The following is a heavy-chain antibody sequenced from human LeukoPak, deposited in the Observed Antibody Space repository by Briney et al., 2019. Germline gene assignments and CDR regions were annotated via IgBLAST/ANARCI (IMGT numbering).Heavy chain of an antibody. D-gene: IGHD6-13*01. V-gene: IGHV3-21*01. CDR3: ARDPHNVAANWFGP. J-gene: IGHJ5*02. Sequence: PGGSLRLSCAPSGFSFNDYAMNWVHKAPGKGLECLSSISDDGAYIYYADSVKGRFAISRDNAKNSLYLQMNSLSREDTAVYYCARDPHNVAANWFGPWGQGALVTVSS. CDR1: GFSFNDYA. CDR2: ISDDGAYI.